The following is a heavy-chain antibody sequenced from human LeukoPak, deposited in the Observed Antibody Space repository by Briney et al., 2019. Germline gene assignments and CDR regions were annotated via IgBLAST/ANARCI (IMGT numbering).Heavy chain of an antibody. D-gene: IGHD2-2*02. CDR3: ARDPIVVVPAAIYIPPRFYYGMDV. CDR1: GFTFSSYA. Sequence: PGRSLRLSCAASGFTFSSYAMHWVRQAPGKGLEWVAVISYDGSNKYYADSVKGRFTISRDNSKNTLYLQMNSLRAEDTAVYYCARDPIVVVPAAIYIPPRFYYGMDVWGQGTTVTVSS. J-gene: IGHJ6*02. CDR2: ISYDGSNK. V-gene: IGHV3-30-3*01.